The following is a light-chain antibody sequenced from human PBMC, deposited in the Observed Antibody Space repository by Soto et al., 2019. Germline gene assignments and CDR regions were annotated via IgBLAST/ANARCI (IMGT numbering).Light chain of an antibody. J-gene: IGKJ1*01. V-gene: IGKV3-15*01. CDR2: GAS. CDR1: ESINRN. CDR3: QQCHNWPRT. Sequence: EIVMTQSPATLSVSPGERVTLSCRASESINRNLVWYQKRPGQAPRLVIYGASTRATGIPARFSGSGSGTDFTLTISSLQSEDLAFYYCQQCHNWPRTFGQGTKVEIK.